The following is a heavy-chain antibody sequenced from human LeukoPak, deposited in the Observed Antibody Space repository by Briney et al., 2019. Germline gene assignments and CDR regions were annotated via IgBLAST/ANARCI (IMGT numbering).Heavy chain of an antibody. J-gene: IGHJ4*02. Sequence: PGRSLRLSCAASGFTFSSYAMHWVRRAPGKGLEWVAVISYDGSNKYYADSVKGRFTISRDNSKNTLYLQMNSLRAEDTAVYYCARDRGAVAVDGTLDYWGQGTLVTVSS. D-gene: IGHD6-19*01. CDR3: ARDRGAVAVDGTLDY. V-gene: IGHV3-30-3*01. CDR2: ISYDGSNK. CDR1: GFTFSSYA.